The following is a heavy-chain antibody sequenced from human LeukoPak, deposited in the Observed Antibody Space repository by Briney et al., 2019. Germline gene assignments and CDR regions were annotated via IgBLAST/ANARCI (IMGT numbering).Heavy chain of an antibody. J-gene: IGHJ5*02. CDR1: GFTFSDYY. Sequence: GSLRLSRAASGFTFSDYYMSWIRQAPGKGLEWVSYISSSGSTIYYADSVKGRFTISRDNAKNSLYLQMNSLRAEDTAVYYCARVAPSWGAYCSSTSCYISGWFDPWGQGTLVTVSS. D-gene: IGHD2-2*02. CDR3: ARVAPSWGAYCSSTSCYISGWFDP. V-gene: IGHV3-11*01. CDR2: ISSSGSTI.